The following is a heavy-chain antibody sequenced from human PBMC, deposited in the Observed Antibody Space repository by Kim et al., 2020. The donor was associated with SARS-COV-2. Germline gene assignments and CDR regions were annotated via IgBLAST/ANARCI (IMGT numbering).Heavy chain of an antibody. V-gene: IGHV3-9*01. Sequence: SLRLSCAASGFTFDDYAMHWVRKAPGKGLEGVSGISWNSGTRGYGDSVKGRFTISRDNAKNSLYLQMKSLRTEDTAWCYWAKPKITMFQGVLYVWDV. CDR1: GFTFDDYA. CDR3: AKPKITMFQGVLYVWDV. D-gene: IGHD3-10*01. J-gene: IGHJ6*01. CDR2: ISWNSGTR.